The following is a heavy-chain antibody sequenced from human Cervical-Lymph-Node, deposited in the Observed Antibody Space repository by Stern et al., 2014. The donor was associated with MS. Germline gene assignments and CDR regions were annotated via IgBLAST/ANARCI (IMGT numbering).Heavy chain of an antibody. CDR1: GGSISSGSYY. CDR2: IYTSGST. Sequence: QVQLVQSGPGLVKPSQTLSLTCTVSGGSISSGSYYWSWIRQPAGKGLEWIGRIYTSGSTNYNPSLKSRVTISVDTSQNPFSLNLGSGTAADTAVYYCARGYSYGDYFDYWGQGTLVTVSS. CDR3: ARGYSYGDYFDY. V-gene: IGHV4-61*02. J-gene: IGHJ4*02. D-gene: IGHD5-18*01.